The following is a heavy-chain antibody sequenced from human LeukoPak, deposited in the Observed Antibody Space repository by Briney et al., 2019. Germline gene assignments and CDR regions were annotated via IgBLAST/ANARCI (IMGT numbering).Heavy chain of an antibody. V-gene: IGHV4-38-2*02. CDR3: ARVDYDILTGYYNDY. J-gene: IGHJ4*02. Sequence: PSETLSLTCTVSGYSISSGYYWGWIRQPPGKGLEWIGSIYHSGSTYYNPSLKSRVTISVDTSKNQFSLKLSSVTAADTAVYYCARVDYDILTGYYNDYWGQGTLVTVSS. CDR1: GYSISSGYY. CDR2: IYHSGST. D-gene: IGHD3-9*01.